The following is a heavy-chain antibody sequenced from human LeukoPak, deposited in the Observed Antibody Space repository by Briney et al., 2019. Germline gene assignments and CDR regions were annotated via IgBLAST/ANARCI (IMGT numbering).Heavy chain of an antibody. J-gene: IGHJ3*02. V-gene: IGHV3-23*01. D-gene: IGHD5-18*01. Sequence: GGSLRLSCAASGFRFSSYAMSWVRQAPGKGLEWVSAISGSGVSTYYADSVKGRFTVSRDNSKNTLYLQMSSLRAEDTAVYYCARGPGYSHAFDIWGQGTMVTVSS. CDR1: GFRFSSYA. CDR2: ISGSGVST. CDR3: ARGPGYSHAFDI.